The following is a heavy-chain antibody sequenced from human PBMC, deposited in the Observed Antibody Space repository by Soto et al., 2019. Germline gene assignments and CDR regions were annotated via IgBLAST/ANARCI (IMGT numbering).Heavy chain of an antibody. CDR2: IYYSGST. Sequence: PSETRSLTCTVSCGSISSYYWSWIRQPPGKGLEWIGYIYYSGSTNYNPSLKSRVTISVDTSKNQFSLKLSSVTAADTAVYYCASGPPSYATAYGMDVWGQGTTVTVSS. J-gene: IGHJ6*02. CDR1: CGSISSYY. CDR3: ASGPPSYATAYGMDV. V-gene: IGHV4-59*01. D-gene: IGHD2-2*01.